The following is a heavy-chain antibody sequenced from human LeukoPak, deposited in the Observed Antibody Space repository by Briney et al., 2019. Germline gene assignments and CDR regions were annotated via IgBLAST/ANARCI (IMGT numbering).Heavy chain of an antibody. J-gene: IGHJ4*02. CDR1: GFTVSSNY. D-gene: IGHD2-2*01. CDR3: AKVLIVVVPAASDY. Sequence: PGGSLRLSCAASGFTVSSNYMSWVRQAPGKGLEWVSAISGSGGSTYYADSVKGRFTISRDNSKNTLYLQMNSLRAEDTAVYYCAKVLIVVVPAASDYWGQGTLGTVSS. CDR2: ISGSGGST. V-gene: IGHV3-23*01.